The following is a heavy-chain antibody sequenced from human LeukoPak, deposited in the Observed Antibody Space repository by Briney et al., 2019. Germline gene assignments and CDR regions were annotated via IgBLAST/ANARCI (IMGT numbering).Heavy chain of an antibody. J-gene: IGHJ4*02. CDR2: MYYSGST. D-gene: IGHD1-1*01. CDR3: ASPGPGNWHFDY. CDR1: GDSISSSSYY. Sequence: PSETLSLTCTVSGDSISSSSYYWGWVRQPPGKGLEWIGSMYYSGSTYYNPSLKSRVTISVDSSKNQVSLRVTSVTAADTAVYYCASPGPGNWHFDYWGQGTLVTVSS. V-gene: IGHV4-39*01.